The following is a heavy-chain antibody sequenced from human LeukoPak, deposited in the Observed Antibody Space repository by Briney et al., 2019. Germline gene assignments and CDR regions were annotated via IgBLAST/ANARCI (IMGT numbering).Heavy chain of an antibody. CDR2: IRYDGSNK. CDR1: GFTFSSYG. D-gene: IGHD6-19*01. CDR3: ARDLSEQGWYGFFDY. V-gene: IGHV3-30*02. Sequence: GGSLRLSCAASGFTFSSYGMHWVRQAPGKGLEWVAFIRYDGSNKYYADSVKGRFTISRDNSKNTLYLQMNSLRAEDTAVYYCARDLSEQGWYGFFDYWGQGTLVTVSS. J-gene: IGHJ4*02.